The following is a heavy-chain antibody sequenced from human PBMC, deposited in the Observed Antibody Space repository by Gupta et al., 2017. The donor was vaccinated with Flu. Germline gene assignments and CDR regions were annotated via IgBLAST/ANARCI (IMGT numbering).Heavy chain of an antibody. J-gene: IGHJ4*02. V-gene: IGHV3-30*18. Sequence: QVQLVESGGGVVPPGRSLVLSCAAAGFTFSSNGMHCFLQAPGKGLEWVAVISDDGSNKHYADSVKGRFTISRDNSKNTLYLQMNSLRAEDTAVYDCAKDGRAYCGGDCLFDYWGQGTRVTVSS. CDR1: GFTFSSNG. D-gene: IGHD2-21*02. CDR2: ISDDGSNK. CDR3: AKDGRAYCGGDCLFDY.